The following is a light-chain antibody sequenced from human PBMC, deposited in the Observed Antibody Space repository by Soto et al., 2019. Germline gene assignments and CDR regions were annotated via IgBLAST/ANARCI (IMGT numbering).Light chain of an antibody. CDR1: QSISSW. V-gene: IGKV1-5*01. CDR2: DAS. J-gene: IGKJ3*01. CDR3: KPYNSYSEGLT. Sequence: DIQMTQSPSTLSASVGDRVTITCRASQSISSWLAWYQQKPGKAPKLLIYDASSLESGVPSRFSASGSGTEFTLTITSTQADDFASYYSKPYNSYSEGLTSGPGTKVDIK.